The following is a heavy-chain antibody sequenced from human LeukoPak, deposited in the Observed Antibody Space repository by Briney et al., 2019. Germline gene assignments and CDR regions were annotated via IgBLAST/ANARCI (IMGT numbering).Heavy chain of an antibody. V-gene: IGHV1-2*06. J-gene: IGHJ3*02. CDR2: INPNSGGT. Sequence: GASVKVSCKASGYTFTGYYMHWVRQAPGQGLEWMGRINPNSGGTNYAQKFQGRVTMTRDTSISTAYMELSRLRSDDTAVYYCARDPGHTYYYDSSGYKAFDIWGQGTMVTVSS. CDR3: ARDPGHTYYYDSSGYKAFDI. D-gene: IGHD3-22*01. CDR1: GYTFTGYY.